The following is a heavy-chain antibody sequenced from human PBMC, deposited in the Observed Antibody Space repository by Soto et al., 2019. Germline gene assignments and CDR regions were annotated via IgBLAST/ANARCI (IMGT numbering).Heavy chain of an antibody. D-gene: IGHD3-16*01. Sequence: HPGGSLRLSCAASGFTFSSYAMSWVRQAPGKGLEWVSAISGSGGSTYYADSVKGRFTISRDNSKNTLYLQMNSLRAEDTAVYYSAKGGFGPRYYYYYGMDVWGQGTTVTVSS. J-gene: IGHJ6*02. V-gene: IGHV3-23*01. CDR1: GFTFSSYA. CDR3: AKGGFGPRYYYYYGMDV. CDR2: ISGSGGST.